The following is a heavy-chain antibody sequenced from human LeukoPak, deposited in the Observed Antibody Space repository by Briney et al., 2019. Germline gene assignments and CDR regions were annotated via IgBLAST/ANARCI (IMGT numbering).Heavy chain of an antibody. CDR3: AKAYGTNGYFQLPIDF. Sequence: PGGSLRLSCAASGFTFSSYGMSWVRQAPGKGLECVSAITASGDSTYYADSERGRFTISRDNSKNTLFLQMNILRAEDTAVYFCAKAYGTNGYFQLPIDFWGQGTLVTVSS. J-gene: IGHJ4*02. CDR1: GFTFSSYG. CDR2: ITASGDST. D-gene: IGHD2-8*01. V-gene: IGHV3-23*01.